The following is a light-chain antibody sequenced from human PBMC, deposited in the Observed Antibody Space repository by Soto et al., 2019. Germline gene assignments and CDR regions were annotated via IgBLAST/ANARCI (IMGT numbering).Light chain of an antibody. J-gene: IGLJ1*01. CDR1: SSDVGGYNY. V-gene: IGLV2-14*01. CDR3: SSYTSSSTLSYV. CDR2: DVS. Sequence: QSALTQRASVSGSPGQSITISCTGTSSDVGGYNYVSWYQQHPGKAPKLMIYDVSNRPSGVSNRFSGSKSGNTASLTISGLQAEDEADYYCSSYTSSSTLSYVFGTGTKVTVL.